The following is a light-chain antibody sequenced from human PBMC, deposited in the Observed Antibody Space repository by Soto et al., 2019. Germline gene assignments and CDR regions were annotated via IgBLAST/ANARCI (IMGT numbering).Light chain of an antibody. CDR2: WAS. J-gene: IGKJ2*01. Sequence: DIVMTQSPDSLAVSLGERATINYKSSQHVLYSSNDKNYLAWYQQKPGQPPQLLIYWASTRESGVPDRFSGSGAGTAFTLTISSLQAEDVAVYYCQQYYSSPYTFGQGTKVEI. V-gene: IGKV4-1*01. CDR3: QQYYSSPYT. CDR1: QHVLYSSNDKNY.